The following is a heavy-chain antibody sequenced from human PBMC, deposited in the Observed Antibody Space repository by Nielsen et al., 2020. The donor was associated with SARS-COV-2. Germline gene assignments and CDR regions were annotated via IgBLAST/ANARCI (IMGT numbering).Heavy chain of an antibody. V-gene: IGHV1-3*01. CDR1: GYSFTSYA. CDR3: ARSRGCSATSCFFDY. Sequence: ASVKVSCKASGYSFTSYAMHWVWQAPGQRLEWMEWINVGNGNTKYSQKFQGRVTFTRDTSASTAYMELSSLSSEDTAVYYCARSRGCSATSCFFDYWGQGALVTVSS. D-gene: IGHD2-2*01. CDR2: INVGNGNT. J-gene: IGHJ4*02.